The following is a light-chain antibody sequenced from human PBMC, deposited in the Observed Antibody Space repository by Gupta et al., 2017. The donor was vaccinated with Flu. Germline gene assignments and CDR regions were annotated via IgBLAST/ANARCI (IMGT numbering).Light chain of an antibody. Sequence: DIQMTQSPASLSASVGDRVTITCRASQTIRSYLNWYQQRPGKAPKLLIYAVSTLHGGVPSRFSGSGSGTDFTLTITSLQPEDFATYYCQQTSRAPRTLGQGTKVEIK. CDR1: QTIRSY. V-gene: IGKV1-39*01. J-gene: IGKJ1*01. CDR3: QQTSRAPRT. CDR2: AVS.